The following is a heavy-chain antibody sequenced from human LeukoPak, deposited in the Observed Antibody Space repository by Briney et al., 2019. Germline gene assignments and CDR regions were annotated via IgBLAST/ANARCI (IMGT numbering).Heavy chain of an antibody. V-gene: IGHV1-2*02. Sequence: GASVKVSCKASGYTFTGYYMHWVRQAPGQGLEWMGWINPNSGGTNYAQKFQGRVTMTRDTSISTAYMELSRLRSDDTAVYYCARHSRPGYYDSSGYHPLDPWGQGTLVTVSS. CDR1: GYTFTGYY. J-gene: IGHJ5*02. D-gene: IGHD3-22*01. CDR2: INPNSGGT. CDR3: ARHSRPGYYDSSGYHPLDP.